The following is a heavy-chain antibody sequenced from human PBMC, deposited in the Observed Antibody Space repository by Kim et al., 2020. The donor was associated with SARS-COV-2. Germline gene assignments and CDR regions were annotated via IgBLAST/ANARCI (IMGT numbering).Heavy chain of an antibody. J-gene: IGHJ4*02. CDR3: ARSRWFGELLGYFDY. CDR2: ISSSSSYI. Sequence: GGSLRLSCAASGFTFSSYSMNWVRQAPGKGLEWVSSISSSSSYIYYADSVKGRFTISRDNAKNSLYLQMNSLRAEDTAVNYCARSRWFGELLGYFDYWGQGTLVTVSS. V-gene: IGHV3-21*01. CDR1: GFTFSSYS. D-gene: IGHD3-10*01.